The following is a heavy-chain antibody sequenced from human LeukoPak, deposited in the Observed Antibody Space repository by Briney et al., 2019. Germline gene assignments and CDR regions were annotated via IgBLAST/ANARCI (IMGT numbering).Heavy chain of an antibody. CDR1: GFTFSNYA. V-gene: IGHV3-23*01. CDR2: ISGSGGST. CDR3: ANWIGSSSRDY. J-gene: IGHJ4*02. D-gene: IGHD6-6*01. Sequence: PAGGSLRLSCAASGFTFSNYAMNWVRQAPGKGLDWVSAISGSGGSTYYADSVRGRFTISRDNSNNALYLQMDSLRAEDTAVYYCANWIGSSSRDYWGQGTLVTVSS.